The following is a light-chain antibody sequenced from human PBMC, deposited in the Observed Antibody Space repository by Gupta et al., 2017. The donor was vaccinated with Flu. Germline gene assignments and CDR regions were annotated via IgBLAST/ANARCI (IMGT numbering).Light chain of an antibody. CDR3: QTWAAGSYWV. J-gene: IGLJ3*02. CDR2: LHSDGSH. V-gene: IGLV4-69*01. Sequence: QLILTQSPSASASLGASIQLTCTLSSGHRDYAVAWHQQQPNKGPRYLMKLHSDGSHTKGDGIPDRFSGSSSGAERYLTISSLQSEDEADYYCQTWAAGSYWVFGGGTKVTVL. CDR1: SGHRDYA.